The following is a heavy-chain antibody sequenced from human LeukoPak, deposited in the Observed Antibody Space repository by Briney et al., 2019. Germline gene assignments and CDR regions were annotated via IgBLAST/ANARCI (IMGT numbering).Heavy chain of an antibody. CDR3: ARSAEYGSAGDY. V-gene: IGHV4-39*01. CDR1: GGSISSYY. D-gene: IGHD6-19*01. Sequence: SETLSLTCTVSGGSISSYYWGWIRQPPGKGLEWIGSIYYSGSTYYNPSLKSRVTISVDTSKNQFSLKLSSVTAADTAVYYCARSAEYGSAGDYWGQGTLVTVSS. J-gene: IGHJ4*02. CDR2: IYYSGST.